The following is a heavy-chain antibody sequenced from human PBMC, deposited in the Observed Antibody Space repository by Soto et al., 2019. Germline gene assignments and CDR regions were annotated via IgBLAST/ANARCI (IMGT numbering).Heavy chain of an antibody. D-gene: IGHD6-19*01. V-gene: IGHV3-23*01. CDR2: ISSGGTTT. CDR1: GFSFVTHA. CDR3: AREGGSIGGWFGRKFDS. J-gene: IGHJ4*02. Sequence: SLRLSCTASGFSFVTHAMSWVRQAPGKGLEWVSSISSGGTTTFYAASGEGRFTIPRDKSKNTLYLQMNSLRADDTAVYCCAREGGSIGGWFGRKFDSWGQGTKVTVSS.